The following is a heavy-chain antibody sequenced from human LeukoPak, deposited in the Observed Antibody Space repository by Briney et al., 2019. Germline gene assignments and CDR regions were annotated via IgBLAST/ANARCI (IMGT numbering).Heavy chain of an antibody. V-gene: IGHV4-59*07. CDR2: IYYSGNT. D-gene: IGHD6-13*01. CDR1: GGSISSNY. CDR3: ARVRGSSWSHFDY. J-gene: IGHJ4*02. Sequence: SDTLSLTCTVSGGSISSNYWSWIRQPPGKGLEWFGYIYYSGNTNYNPSLKSRVTISIDTSKNQFSLKLSSVTAADTAVYYCARVRGSSWSHFDYWGQGILVTVSS.